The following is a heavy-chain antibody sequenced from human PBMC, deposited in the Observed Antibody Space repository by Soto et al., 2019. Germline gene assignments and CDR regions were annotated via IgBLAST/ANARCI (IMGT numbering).Heavy chain of an antibody. CDR2: IIPIFGAP. J-gene: IGHJ6*02. CDR3: ARDGSRSSTYYNYGMDV. D-gene: IGHD6-6*01. CDR1: GGTFSTYA. V-gene: IGHV1-69*13. Sequence: SVKVSCKASGGTFSTYAISWVRQAPGQGLEWMGGIIPIFGAPNYARKFQGRVTIIADESSTTTYMELRSLRSEDTAVYYCARDGSRSSTYYNYGMDVWGQGTTVTVSS.